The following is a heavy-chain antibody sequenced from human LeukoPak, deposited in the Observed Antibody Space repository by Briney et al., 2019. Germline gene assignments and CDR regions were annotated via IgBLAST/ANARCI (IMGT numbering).Heavy chain of an antibody. CDR2: IYPGDSEI. J-gene: IGHJ4*02. CDR1: GYSFTNYW. Sequence: GESLKISCKGSGYSFTNYWIGWVRQMPGKGLEWMGIIYPGDSEIRYSPSFQGQVTISADKSINTAYLQWSSLEASDTAMYYCAGEEAAYVWGSYRQNYFAYWGQGTLVTVSS. V-gene: IGHV5-51*01. D-gene: IGHD3-16*02. CDR3: AGEEAAYVWGSYRQNYFAY.